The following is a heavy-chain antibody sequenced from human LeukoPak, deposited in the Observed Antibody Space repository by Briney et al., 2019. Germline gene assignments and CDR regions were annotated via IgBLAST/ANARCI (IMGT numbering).Heavy chain of an antibody. V-gene: IGHV4-39*01. CDR2: INYSGRA. J-gene: IGHJ4*02. CDR3: ARRGAVLDCNGGSCSKGAFDY. CDR1: GGSISSGGYY. D-gene: IGHD2-15*01. Sequence: PAETLSLTCTVSGGSISSGGYYWSWIRQPPGKGLEWIGSINYSGRAYYNPSLKSRVTISVDTSKNQFSLKLSSVTATDTAVYYCARRGAVLDCNGGSCSKGAFDYWGQGTLVTVSS.